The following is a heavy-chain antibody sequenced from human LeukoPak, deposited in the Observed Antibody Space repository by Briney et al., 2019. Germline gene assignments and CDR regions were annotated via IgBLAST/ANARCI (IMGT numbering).Heavy chain of an antibody. CDR3: ARLGGYSYGRDFDY. V-gene: IGHV3-48*01. D-gene: IGHD5-18*01. CDR1: GFTFSSYS. CDR2: ISSSSSTI. Sequence: PGGSLRLSCAASGFTFSSYSMNWVRQAPGKGLEWVSYISSSSSTIYYADSVKGRFTISRDNAKNSMYLQMNSLRAEDTAVYYCARLGGYSYGRDFDYWGQGTLVTVSS. J-gene: IGHJ4*02.